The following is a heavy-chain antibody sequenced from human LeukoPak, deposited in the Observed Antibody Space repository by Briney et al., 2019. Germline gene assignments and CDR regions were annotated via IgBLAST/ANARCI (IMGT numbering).Heavy chain of an antibody. Sequence: SGGSLRLSCAASGFTVSGNYMIWVRQTPGKRLEWVSLIYSGGNTYYTDSVKGRFTISTDNSENTLYLQMNSLRTEDTAVYYCARVADYYVSGHFDYWGQGTLVTVSS. J-gene: IGHJ4*02. CDR1: GFTVSGNY. D-gene: IGHD3-10*01. V-gene: IGHV3-53*01. CDR2: IYSGGNT. CDR3: ARVADYYVSGHFDY.